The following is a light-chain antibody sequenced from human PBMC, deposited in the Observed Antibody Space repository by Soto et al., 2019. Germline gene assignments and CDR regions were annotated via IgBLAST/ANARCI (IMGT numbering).Light chain of an antibody. CDR1: QSLSNNF. CDR2: GAT. J-gene: IGKJ1*01. CDR3: QQYGSTPVT. V-gene: IGKV3-20*01. Sequence: EVVLTYSPGTLSLSPGEGDTLSCRASQSLSNNFLAWYQQKPGQAPRLLIYGATSRATGVPDRFSGSGSGTDFTLTINRLEPEDFAVHYCQQYGSTPVTFGQATKVDIK.